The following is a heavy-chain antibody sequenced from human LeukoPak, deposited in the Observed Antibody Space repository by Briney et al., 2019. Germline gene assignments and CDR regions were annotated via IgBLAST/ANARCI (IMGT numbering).Heavy chain of an antibody. Sequence: GASVKVSCKASGYTFTGYYMHWVRQAPGQGLEWMGWINPNSGGTNYAQKFQGRVTITADKSTSTAYMELSSLRSEDTAVYYCARVLQSYYYYYMDVWGRGTTVTVSS. CDR2: INPNSGGT. CDR3: ARVLQSYYYYYMDV. D-gene: IGHD2-15*01. J-gene: IGHJ6*03. CDR1: GYTFTGYY. V-gene: IGHV1-2*02.